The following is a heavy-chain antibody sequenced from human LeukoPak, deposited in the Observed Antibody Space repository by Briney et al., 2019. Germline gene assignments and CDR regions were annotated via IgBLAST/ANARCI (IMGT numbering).Heavy chain of an antibody. J-gene: IGHJ4*02. CDR3: ARHISSGGTYAHFDY. D-gene: IGHD1-26*01. CDR1: GGSISSYY. V-gene: IGHV4-4*07. CDR2: IYTSGST. Sequence: SETLSLTCTVSGGSISSYYWSWIRQPAGKGLEWLGRIYTSGSTNYNPSLKSRVTMSVDTSKNQFSLKLSSVTAADTAVYYCARHISSGGTYAHFDYWGQGTLVTVSS.